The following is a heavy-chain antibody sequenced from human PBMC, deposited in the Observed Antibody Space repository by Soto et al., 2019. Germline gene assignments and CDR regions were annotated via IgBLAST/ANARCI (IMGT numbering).Heavy chain of an antibody. CDR2: IYYSGVT. V-gene: IGHV4-59*01. CDR3: ARVAADIASGLDP. CDR1: GDSISTYN. Sequence: QGQLQESGPGLVKPSETLSLTCTVSGDSISTYNWGWIRQPPGKGLEWIGCIYYSGVTNYNPSLKSRVTISVDTPKNQLSLKLNSVTAADTAAYYCARVAADIASGLDPWGQGTLVTVSS. J-gene: IGHJ5*02. D-gene: IGHD5-12*01.